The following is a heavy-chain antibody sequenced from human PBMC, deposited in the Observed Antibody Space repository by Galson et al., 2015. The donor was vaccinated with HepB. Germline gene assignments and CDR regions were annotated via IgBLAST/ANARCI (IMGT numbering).Heavy chain of an antibody. D-gene: IGHD2-8*01. CDR1: RFTFSNFA. V-gene: IGHV3-30-3*01. Sequence: RFTFSNFAMHCVRQAPGEGLEWVALIAYDGTYKDYADSVKGRFTISRDNSKDTLYLQMTSLRTEDTAVYYCARVPSMLRYYFDYWGRGTLVAVSS. CDR3: ARVPSMLRYYFDY. CDR2: IAYDGTYK. J-gene: IGHJ4*02.